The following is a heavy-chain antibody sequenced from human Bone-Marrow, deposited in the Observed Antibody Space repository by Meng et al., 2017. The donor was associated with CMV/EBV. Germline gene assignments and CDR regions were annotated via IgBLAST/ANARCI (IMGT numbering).Heavy chain of an antibody. CDR3: ARDFNYDSSGYYFGGV. V-gene: IGHV1-69*01. CDR1: GDTFGSYA. Sequence: CKGSGDTFGSYAISWVRQAPGQGLGWMGGIIPIYGTANYAQKFRGRVTITADESTSTAYMELSSLRSEDTAVYYCARDFNYDSSGYYFGGVWGQGTLVT. CDR2: IIPIYGTA. J-gene: IGHJ4*02. D-gene: IGHD3-22*01.